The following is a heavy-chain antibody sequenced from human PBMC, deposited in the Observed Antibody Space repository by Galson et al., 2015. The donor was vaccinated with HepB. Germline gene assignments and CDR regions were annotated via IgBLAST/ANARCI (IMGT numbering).Heavy chain of an antibody. Sequence: SVKVSCKASGYEFNKYGLSWVRQAPGQGLEWMGWVGGYGGSANYAPKFQGRVTMTTEKSTATALMEMRGLRSDDTAVYYCARDSRLELHLNNYYSYGMDVWGQGTAVIVS. D-gene: IGHD1-7*01. J-gene: IGHJ6*02. CDR3: ARDSRLELHLNNYYSYGMDV. CDR2: VGGYGGSA. V-gene: IGHV1-18*01. CDR1: GYEFNKYG.